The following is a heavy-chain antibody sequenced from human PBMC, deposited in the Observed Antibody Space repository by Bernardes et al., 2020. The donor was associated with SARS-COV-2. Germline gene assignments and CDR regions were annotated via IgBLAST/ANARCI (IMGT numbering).Heavy chain of an antibody. CDR2: IYYSGST. CDR3: ARGGSRATWIQLWFSPPFDY. D-gene: IGHD5-18*01. CDR1: GGSISSSSYY. V-gene: IGHV4-39*01. J-gene: IGHJ4*02. Sequence: SETLSLTFTVSGGSISSSSYYWGWIRQPPGKGLEWIGSIYYSGSTYYNPSLKSRVTISVDTSKNQFSLKLSSVTAADTAVYYCARGGSRATWIQLWFSPPFDYWGQGTLVTVSS.